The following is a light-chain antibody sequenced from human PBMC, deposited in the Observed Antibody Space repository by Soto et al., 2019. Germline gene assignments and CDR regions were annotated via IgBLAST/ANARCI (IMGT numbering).Light chain of an antibody. J-gene: IGLJ2*01. CDR1: SDSIASNY. Sequence: NFMLTQPHSVSESPGKTVTISCTRSSDSIASNYVLWYQQRPGRSPTTVIYEDSQRPSGVPDRFSGSIDTSSNSASLIISGLKTEDEADYYCQSYDATNYVVFGGGTKLTVL. CDR3: QSYDATNYVV. CDR2: EDS. V-gene: IGLV6-57*01.